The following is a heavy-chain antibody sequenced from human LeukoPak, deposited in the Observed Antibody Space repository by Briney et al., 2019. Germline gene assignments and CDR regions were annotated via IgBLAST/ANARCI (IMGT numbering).Heavy chain of an antibody. J-gene: IGHJ4*02. CDR2: ISGSGGST. Sequence: GGSLRLSCAASGFTFSSYAMSWVRQAPGKGLEWVSAISGSGGSTYYADSVKGRFTISRDNSKKTLYLQMNSLRAEDTALYYCAKDRSTKYCSTTSCYLGDWGQGTLVTVSS. CDR3: AKDRSTKYCSTTSCYLGD. D-gene: IGHD2-2*01. V-gene: IGHV3-23*01. CDR1: GFTFSSYA.